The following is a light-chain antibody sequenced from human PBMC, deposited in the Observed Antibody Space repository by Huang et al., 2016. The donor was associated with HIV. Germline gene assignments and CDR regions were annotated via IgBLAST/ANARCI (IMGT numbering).Light chain of an antibody. CDR2: GAS. J-gene: IGKJ1*01. V-gene: IGKV1-6*01. CDR1: QGITDD. CDR3: LQDHNYPRT. Sequence: AIQMTQSPSSLSASVEDRVTITCRASQGITDDLAWYQQKPGKAPKLLISGASTLRSGVPSRFSGSGSGTDFTLTISSLQPEDYATYYCLQDHNYPRTFGQGTKVEI.